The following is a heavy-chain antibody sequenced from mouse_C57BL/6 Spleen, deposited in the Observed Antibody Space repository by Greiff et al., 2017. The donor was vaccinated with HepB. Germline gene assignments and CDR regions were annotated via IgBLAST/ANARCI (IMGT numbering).Heavy chain of an antibody. D-gene: IGHD1-1*01. V-gene: IGHV1-80*01. CDR1: GYAFSSYW. CDR2: IYPGDGDT. CDR3: ARWRVTTVAAEYFDV. Sequence: QVQLKESGAELVKPGASVKISCKASGYAFSSYWMNWVKQRPGKGLEWIGQIYPGDGDTNYNGKFKGKATLTADKSSSTAYMQLSSLTSEDSAVYFCARWRVTTVAAEYFDVWGTGTTVTVSS. J-gene: IGHJ1*03.